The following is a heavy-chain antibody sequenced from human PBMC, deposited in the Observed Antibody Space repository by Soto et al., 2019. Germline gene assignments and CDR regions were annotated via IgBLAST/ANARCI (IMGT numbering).Heavy chain of an antibody. J-gene: IGHJ6*03. CDR2: ISSNGGST. CDR3: VKDKESQLPHYSYYYMDV. D-gene: IGHD2-2*01. V-gene: IGHV3-64D*06. Sequence: GGSLRLSCSASGFTFSSYAMHWVRQAPGKGLEYVSAISSNGGSTYYADSVKGRFTISRDNSKNTLYLQMSSLRAEDSAVYYYVKDKESQLPHYSYYYMDVWGKGTTVTVSS. CDR1: GFTFSSYA.